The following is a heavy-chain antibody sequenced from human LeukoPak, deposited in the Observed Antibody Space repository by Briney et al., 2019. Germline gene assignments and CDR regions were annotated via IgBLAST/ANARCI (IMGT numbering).Heavy chain of an antibody. CDR1: GFTFSSFS. CDR2: FYRDSKT. J-gene: IGHJ4*02. Sequence: GGSLRLSCEVSGFTFSSFSMSWVRQAPGKGLEWVSVFYRDSKTYYADSVKGRFTISRDNSMNTLYLQMNSLRVEDTAVYYCARGPPDGSSSAGYGWGQGSLVTVSS. CDR3: ARGPPDGSSSAGYG. V-gene: IGHV3-53*01. D-gene: IGHD6-13*01.